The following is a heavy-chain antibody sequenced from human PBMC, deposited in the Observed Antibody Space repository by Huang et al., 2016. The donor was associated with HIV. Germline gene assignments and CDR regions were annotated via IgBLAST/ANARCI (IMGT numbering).Heavy chain of an antibody. CDR2: ISNDGSRK. Sequence: QVHLEESGGGVVQPGRPLRLSCTAAGFMFSTFGSDWVRQAPGKGMEWVAGISNDGSRKYYVDSVKGRFTISRDNSKNIVYLQMNSLRPEDTAVYYCAKPSGDYEFFDFWGQGTVVTVSS. CDR1: GFMFSTFG. J-gene: IGHJ4*02. D-gene: IGHD4-17*01. V-gene: IGHV3-30*18. CDR3: AKPSGDYEFFDF.